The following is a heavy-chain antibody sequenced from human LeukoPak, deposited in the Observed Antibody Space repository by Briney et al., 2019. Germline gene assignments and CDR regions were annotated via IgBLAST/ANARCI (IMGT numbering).Heavy chain of an antibody. Sequence: SETLSLTCGISGGSISNTNWWTWVRQPPGKGLEWIGEVYHSGSTNYNPSLKSRVTISVDKSKNQFSLKLSSVTAADTAVYYCARTSRINMVLDPWGQGTLVTVSS. CDR3: ARTSRINMVLDP. V-gene: IGHV4/OR15-8*01. CDR1: GGSISNTNW. D-gene: IGHD3-10*01. J-gene: IGHJ5*02. CDR2: VYHSGST.